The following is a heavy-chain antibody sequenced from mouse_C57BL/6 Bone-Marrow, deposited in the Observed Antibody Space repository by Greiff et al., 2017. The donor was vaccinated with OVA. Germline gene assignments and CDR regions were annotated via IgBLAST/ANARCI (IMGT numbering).Heavy chain of an antibody. CDR2: IHPNSGST. CDR3: ARLSNPLWYFDV. V-gene: IGHV1-64*01. J-gene: IGHJ1*03. D-gene: IGHD2-5*01. Sequence: VQLQQPGAELVKPGASVKLSCKASGYTFTSYWMHWVKQRPGQGLEWIGMIHPNSGSTNYNEKFKSKATLTVDKSSSTAYMQRSSLTSEDSAVYYCARLSNPLWYFDVWGTGTTVTVSS. CDR1: GYTFTSYW.